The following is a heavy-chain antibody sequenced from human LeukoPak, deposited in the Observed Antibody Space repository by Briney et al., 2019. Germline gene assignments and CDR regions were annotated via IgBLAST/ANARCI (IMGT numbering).Heavy chain of an antibody. Sequence: VASVKVSCKASGYTFTGYYMHWVRQAPGQGLEWMGWINPNSGGTNYAQKFQGWVTMTRDTSISTAYMELSRLRSDDTAVYYCAREKYDILTGYYNRFGYWGQGTLVTVSS. V-gene: IGHV1-2*04. CDR3: AREKYDILTGYYNRFGY. CDR2: INPNSGGT. D-gene: IGHD3-9*01. J-gene: IGHJ4*02. CDR1: GYTFTGYY.